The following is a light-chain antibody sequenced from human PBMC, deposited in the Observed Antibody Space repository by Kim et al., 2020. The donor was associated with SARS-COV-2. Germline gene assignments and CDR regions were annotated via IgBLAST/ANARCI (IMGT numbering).Light chain of an antibody. Sequence: QSALTQPASVSGSPGQSITISCTGTSSDIGFYNYVSWYQQHPGKAPKLIIFDVSSRPSGVSNHFSGSKSGNTASLTISGLQAEDEADYFCTSFTTSTTYVFGTGTKVTVL. J-gene: IGLJ1*01. CDR3: TSFTTSTTYV. CDR2: DVS. CDR1: SSDIGFYNY. V-gene: IGLV2-14*03.